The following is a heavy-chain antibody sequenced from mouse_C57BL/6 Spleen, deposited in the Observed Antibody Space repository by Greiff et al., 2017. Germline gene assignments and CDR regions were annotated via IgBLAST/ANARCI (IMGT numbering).Heavy chain of an antibody. Sequence: EVMLVESGGGLVQPGGSMKLSCAASGFTFSDAWMDWVRQSPGKGLEWVAEIRNKANNHATNYAESVKGRFTISRDDSKSSVYLQMNSLRAEDTGIYYCTRPGYAVSSYYAMDYWGQGTSVTVSS. CDR2: IRNKANNHAT. V-gene: IGHV6-6*01. J-gene: IGHJ4*01. CDR1: GFTFSDAW. D-gene: IGHD2-2*01. CDR3: TRPGYAVSSYYAMDY.